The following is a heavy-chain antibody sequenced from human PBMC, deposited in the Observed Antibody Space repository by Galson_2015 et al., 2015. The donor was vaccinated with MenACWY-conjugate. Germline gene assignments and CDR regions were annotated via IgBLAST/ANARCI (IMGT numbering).Heavy chain of an antibody. CDR1: GFTFSSYW. D-gene: IGHD2-21*02. J-gene: IGHJ4*02. CDR2: IKSDGSST. V-gene: IGHV3-74*01. Sequence: SLRLSCAASGFTFSSYWMHWVRQAPGKGLVWVSRIKSDGSSTNYADSVKGRFTISRDNVKNTLYLQMNSLRAEDTAVYYCARGVTVDYWGQGTLVTVSS. CDR3: ARGVTVDY.